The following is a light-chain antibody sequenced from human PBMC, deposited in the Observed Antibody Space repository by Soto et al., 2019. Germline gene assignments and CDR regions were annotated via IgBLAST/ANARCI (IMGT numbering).Light chain of an antibody. CDR2: EVS. Sequence: QSALTQPPSASGSPGQSVTISCTGTSSDVGGYNYVSWYQQHPGKAPKLMIYEVSKRPSGVPDRFSGSKSGNTASLTVSGLQAEDEADYYFSSYAGSYLVFGGGTKLTVL. J-gene: IGLJ2*01. V-gene: IGLV2-8*01. CDR1: SSDVGGYNY. CDR3: SSYAGSYLV.